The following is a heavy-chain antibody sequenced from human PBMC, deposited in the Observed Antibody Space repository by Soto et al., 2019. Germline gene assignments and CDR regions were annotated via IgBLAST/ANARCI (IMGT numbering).Heavy chain of an antibody. Sequence: ASVKVSCKSSGGTFSRHAINWVRQAPGQGLEWMGGIIPLFGTTNYAQKFKGRLTITADESTNTTYMELSSLKSEDAAVYYCARASIHGSSWYFWFDPWGQGTLVTVSS. V-gene: IGHV1-69*13. D-gene: IGHD6-13*01. CDR2: IIPLFGTT. CDR3: ARASIHGSSWYFWFDP. CDR1: GGTFSRHA. J-gene: IGHJ5*02.